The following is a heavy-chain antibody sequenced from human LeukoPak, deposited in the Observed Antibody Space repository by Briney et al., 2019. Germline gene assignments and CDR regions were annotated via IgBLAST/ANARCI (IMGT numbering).Heavy chain of an antibody. CDR1: GGSISSYY. J-gene: IGHJ3*02. CDR3: ATRGRRITFGGVIVQRAFDI. V-gene: IGHV4-59*01. D-gene: IGHD3-16*02. CDR2: IYYSGST. Sequence: SSETLSLTCTVSGGSISSYYWSWIRQPPGKGLEWIGYIYYSGSTNYNPSLKSRVTISVDTSKNQFSLKLSSVTAADTAVYYCATRGRRITFGGVIVQRAFDIWGQGTMVTVSS.